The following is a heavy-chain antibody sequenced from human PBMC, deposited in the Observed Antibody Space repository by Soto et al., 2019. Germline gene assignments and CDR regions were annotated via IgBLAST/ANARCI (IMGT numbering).Heavy chain of an antibody. V-gene: IGHV1-18*01. Sequence: ASVKSSCKASGYTFTCYGISWVRQAPGQGLERMGWISAYNGNTNYAQKLQGRVTMTTDTSTSTAYMELRSLRSDDTAVYYCARDPITYGSGRYSDAFDIWGQGTMVTVSS. CDR1: GYTFTCYG. J-gene: IGHJ3*02. D-gene: IGHD3-10*01. CDR3: ARDPITYGSGRYSDAFDI. CDR2: ISAYNGNT.